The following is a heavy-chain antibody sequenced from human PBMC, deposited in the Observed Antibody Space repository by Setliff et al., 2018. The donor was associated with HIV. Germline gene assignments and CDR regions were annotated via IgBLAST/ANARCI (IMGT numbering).Heavy chain of an antibody. Sequence: LSLTCAVYGGSSSGYYWSWIRQPPGKGLEWIGEINHSGSTNYNPSLKSRVTISVDTSKNQFSLKLSSVTAADTAVYYCARGGNSSSWYLYYFDYWGQGTLVTVSS. J-gene: IGHJ4*02. CDR2: INHSGST. D-gene: IGHD6-13*01. CDR3: ARGGNSSSWYLYYFDY. V-gene: IGHV4-34*01. CDR1: GGSSSGYY.